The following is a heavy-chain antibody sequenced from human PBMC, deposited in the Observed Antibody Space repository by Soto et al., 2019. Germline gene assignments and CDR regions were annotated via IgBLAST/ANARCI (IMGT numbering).Heavy chain of an antibody. Sequence: GGSLRLSCAASGFTFSSYAMHWVRQAPGKGLEWVAVISYDGSNKYYADSVKGRFTISRDNSKNTLYLQMNSLRAEDTAVYYCARCIAAGIPIDYWGQGTLVTVSS. J-gene: IGHJ4*02. CDR2: ISYDGSNK. CDR1: GFTFSSYA. D-gene: IGHD6-13*01. V-gene: IGHV3-30-3*01. CDR3: ARCIAAGIPIDY.